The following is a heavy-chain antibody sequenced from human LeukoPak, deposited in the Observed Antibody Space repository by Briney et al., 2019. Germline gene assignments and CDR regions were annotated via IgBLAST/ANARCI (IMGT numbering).Heavy chain of an antibody. D-gene: IGHD2-2*01. J-gene: IGHJ5*02. CDR1: GYSFTSYW. V-gene: IGHV5-10-1*01. CDR3: ARLAKYCSSTSCYWWFDP. CDR2: IDPSDSYT. Sequence: GESLKISCKGSGYSFTSYWISWVRQMPGKGLEWMGRIDPSDSYTNYSPSFQGHVTISAGKSISTAYLQWSSLKASDTAMYYCARLAKYCSSTSCYWWFDPWGQGTLVTVSS.